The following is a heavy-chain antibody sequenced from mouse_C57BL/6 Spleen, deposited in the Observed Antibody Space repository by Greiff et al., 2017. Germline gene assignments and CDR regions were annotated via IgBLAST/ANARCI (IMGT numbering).Heavy chain of an antibody. CDR2: ISSGGDYI. Sequence: EVMLLESGEGLVKPGGSLKFSCAASGFTFSSYAMSWVRQTPEKRLEWVAYISSGGDYIYYADTVKGRFTISGDNARNTLYLQMSSLKSEDTAVYYCTRGGSAYWGQGTLVTVSA. D-gene: IGHD3-1*01. CDR1: GFTFSSYA. CDR3: TRGGSAY. V-gene: IGHV5-9-1*02. J-gene: IGHJ3*01.